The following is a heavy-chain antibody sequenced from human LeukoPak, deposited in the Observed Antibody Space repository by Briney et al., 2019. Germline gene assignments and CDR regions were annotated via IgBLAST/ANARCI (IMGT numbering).Heavy chain of an antibody. V-gene: IGHV1-3*01. J-gene: IGHJ4*02. CDR1: GYTFTSHA. Sequence: ASVNVSCKASGYTFTSHAMHWVRQAPGQRLEWMGWINAGNGNTKYSQKFQGRVTITRDTSASTAYMELSSLRSEDTAVYYCARPGSSGWYYFDYWGQGTLVTVSS. CDR2: INAGNGNT. CDR3: ARPGSSGWYYFDY. D-gene: IGHD6-19*01.